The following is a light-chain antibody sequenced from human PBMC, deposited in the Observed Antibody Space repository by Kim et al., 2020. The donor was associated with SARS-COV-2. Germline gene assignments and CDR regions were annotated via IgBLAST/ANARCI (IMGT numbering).Light chain of an antibody. J-gene: IGKJ4*01. V-gene: IGKV3-15*01. CDR3: QHYSNWNLT. CDR2: GAS. Sequence: VTPRERATLSCGASQSVGINLAWYQQRPGQAPRLLIQGASTRATGIPARFSGSGSGTEFTLTISSLQSEDFAVYYCQHYSNWNLTFGGVTKVDIK. CDR1: QSVGIN.